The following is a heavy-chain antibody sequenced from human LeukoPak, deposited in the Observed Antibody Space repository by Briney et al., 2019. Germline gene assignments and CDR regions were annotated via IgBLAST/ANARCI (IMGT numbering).Heavy chain of an antibody. V-gene: IGHV3-48*03. CDR2: ITSSGSTI. D-gene: IGHD2-2*01. CDR1: GFTFTNHE. Sequence: GGSLTLSCVASGFTFTNHEMNWVRQAPGKGLEWVSYITSSGSTIYNPSLVKGRFTTSRDNDKNSLYLQMNSLRAEDAAVYYCAKCGTTCYANAFYIWGQGTMVTVS. J-gene: IGHJ3*02. CDR3: AKCGTTCYANAFYI.